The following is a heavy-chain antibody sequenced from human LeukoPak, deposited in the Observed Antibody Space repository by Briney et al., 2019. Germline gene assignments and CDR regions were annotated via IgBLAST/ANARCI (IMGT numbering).Heavy chain of an antibody. J-gene: IGHJ4*02. CDR3: AMDYYDSSGYYPSPLDY. V-gene: IGHV3-64*01. CDR1: GFTFSSYD. CDR2: ISSNGGST. D-gene: IGHD3-22*01. Sequence: PGGSLRLSCAASGFTFSSYDMHWVRQAPGKGLECVSAISSNGGSTYYANSVKGRFTISRDNSKNTLYLQMSSLRAEDMAVYYCAMDYYDSSGYYPSPLDYWGQGTLVTVSS.